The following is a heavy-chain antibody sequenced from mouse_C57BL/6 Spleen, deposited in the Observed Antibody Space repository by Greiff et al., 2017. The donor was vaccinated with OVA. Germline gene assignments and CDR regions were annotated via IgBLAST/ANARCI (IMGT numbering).Heavy chain of an antibody. Sequence: VQLKESGPELVKPGASVKISCKASGYSFTDYNMNWVKQSNGKSLEWIGVINPNYGTTSYNQKFKGKATLTVDQSSSTADMQLNSLTSEDSAVYYCARGEGAKVYFDDWGQGTTLTVSS. V-gene: IGHV1-39*01. CDR3: ARGEGAKVYFDD. D-gene: IGHD1-3*01. J-gene: IGHJ2*01. CDR1: GYSFTDYN. CDR2: INPNYGTT.